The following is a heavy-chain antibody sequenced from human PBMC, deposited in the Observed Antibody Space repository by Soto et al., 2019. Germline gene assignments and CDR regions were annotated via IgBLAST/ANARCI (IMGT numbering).Heavy chain of an antibody. CDR3: AIHGAARYFDY. Sequence: SATLSLTCAVYGGSFSGYYWSWIRQPPGKGLEWIGEINHSGSTNYNPSLKSRVTISVDTSKNQFSLKLSSVTAADTAVYYCAIHGAARYFDYWGQGTLVTVSS. V-gene: IGHV4-34*01. D-gene: IGHD2-15*01. CDR1: GGSFSGYY. CDR2: INHSGST. J-gene: IGHJ4*02.